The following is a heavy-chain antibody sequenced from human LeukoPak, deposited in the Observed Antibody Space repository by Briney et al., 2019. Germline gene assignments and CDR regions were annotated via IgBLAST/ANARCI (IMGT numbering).Heavy chain of an antibody. D-gene: IGHD6-13*01. V-gene: IGHV3-48*01. J-gene: IGHJ4*02. CDR3: ARDAGYSSSWYVPEFDY. Sequence: GGSLRLSCAASGFTFSSYAMTWVRQAPGKGLEWVSYISSSSSTIYYADSVKGRFTISRDNAKDSLYLQMNSLRAEDTAVYYCARDAGYSSSWYVPEFDYWGQGTLVTVSS. CDR2: ISSSSSTI. CDR1: GFTFSSYA.